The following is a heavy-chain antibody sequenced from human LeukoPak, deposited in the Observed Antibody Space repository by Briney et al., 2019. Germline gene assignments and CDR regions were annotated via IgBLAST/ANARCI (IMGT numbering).Heavy chain of an antibody. V-gene: IGHV4-59*01. CDR3: ARGFDDYDVLLGYEY. Sequence: PSETLSLTCAVSGGSFIGSHWNWIRQTPGKGLEWIGYIYSRGSTNYNPSLKSRVTISVDTSKNQFSLKLTSVTAADTAVYYCARGFDDYDVLLGYEYWGQGILVTVSS. CDR2: IYSRGST. CDR1: GGSFIGSH. J-gene: IGHJ4*02. D-gene: IGHD3-9*01.